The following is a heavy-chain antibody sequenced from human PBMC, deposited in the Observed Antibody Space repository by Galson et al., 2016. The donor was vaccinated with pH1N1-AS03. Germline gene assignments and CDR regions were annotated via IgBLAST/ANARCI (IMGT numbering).Heavy chain of an antibody. J-gene: IGHJ4*02. D-gene: IGHD5-24*01. CDR3: ARVDSSTYSDGWVPFDY. CDR1: GLSVAKNY. Sequence: SLRLSCAVSGLSVAKNYMSWVRQAPGKGLEWVSSIYTGGDTFHTDPVRGRLTIPRDDSKNTLYPQMTSPRAADTAMYYCARVDSSTYSDGWVPFDYWGQGTLVTVSS. V-gene: IGHV3-53*01. CDR2: IYTGGDT.